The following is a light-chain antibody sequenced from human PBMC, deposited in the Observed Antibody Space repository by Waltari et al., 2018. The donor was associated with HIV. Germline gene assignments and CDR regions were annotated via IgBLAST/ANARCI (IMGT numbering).Light chain of an antibody. J-gene: IGLJ3*02. V-gene: IGLV3-19*01. Sequence: SSEMTHDPAVSVALGQTVRITCHGDILRNYYARWYQQKPGQAPVLVIYGKNNRPSGIPDRFSGSSSGNTASLTITGAQAEDEADYYCNSRDSSGNHLGVFGGGTKLTVL. CDR3: NSRDSSGNHLGV. CDR1: ILRNYY. CDR2: GKN.